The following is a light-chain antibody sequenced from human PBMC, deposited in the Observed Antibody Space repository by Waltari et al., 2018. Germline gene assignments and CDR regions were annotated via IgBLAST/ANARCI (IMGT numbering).Light chain of an antibody. Sequence: QAVLTQPSSLSASPGASASLTCTLRSGINVGAYRIYWYQQKPGSPPQYLRRYKSDSDKGLGSGVPSRFSGSKDASANAGILLISGLQSDDEADYYCMIFHGNAWVFGGGTKLTVL. CDR2: YKSDSDK. CDR3: MIFHGNAWV. CDR1: SGINVGAYR. V-gene: IGLV5-45*03. J-gene: IGLJ2*01.